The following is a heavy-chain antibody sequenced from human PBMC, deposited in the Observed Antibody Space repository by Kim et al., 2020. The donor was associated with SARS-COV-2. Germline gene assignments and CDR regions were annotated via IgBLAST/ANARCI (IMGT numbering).Heavy chain of an antibody. CDR1: GLSFSDSY. Sequence: GGSLRLSCAASGLSFSDSYMNWVRQAPGKGLEWLSFISTRGESLFYADSVEGRFTISRDNAKNSLYLQMNYLRDEDTAVYYCARSGNGDNAFGIWGQGVLVTVSS. V-gene: IGHV3-11*01. CDR3: ARSGNGDNAFGI. J-gene: IGHJ4*02. CDR2: ISTRGESL. D-gene: IGHD1-1*01.